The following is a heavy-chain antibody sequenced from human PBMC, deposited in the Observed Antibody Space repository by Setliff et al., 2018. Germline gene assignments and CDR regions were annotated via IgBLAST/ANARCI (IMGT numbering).Heavy chain of an antibody. CDR1: GFTFSNYA. CDR3: AKDSTGRDAFDI. Sequence: GGSLRLSCEASGFTFSNYAMNWVRQAPGKGLEWVSGVRSNGGATYYAQSVKGRFTISRDNSKSTLYLELDSLRAEDTAIYYCAKDSTGRDAFDIWGHGTMVTVSS. V-gene: IGHV3-23*01. CDR2: VRSNGGAT. J-gene: IGHJ3*02.